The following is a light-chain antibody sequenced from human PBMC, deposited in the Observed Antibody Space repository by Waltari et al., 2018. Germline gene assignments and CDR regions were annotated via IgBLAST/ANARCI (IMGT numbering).Light chain of an antibody. CDR2: EVT. V-gene: IGLV2-23*02. CDR1: SSDLGRYNI. Sequence: QSALTQPASVSGSPGQSITLPCRGTSSDLGRYNIVSWYQQYPGKAPTVLIYEVTKRPSGVSDRFSGSKSGNTASLTISGLQTEDESDYYCCSYAGSNTWVFGGGTKVTVL. J-gene: IGLJ3*02. CDR3: CSYAGSNTWV.